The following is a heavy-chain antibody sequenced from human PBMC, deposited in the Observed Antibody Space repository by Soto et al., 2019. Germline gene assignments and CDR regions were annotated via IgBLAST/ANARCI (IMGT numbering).Heavy chain of an antibody. V-gene: IGHV4-31*03. D-gene: IGHD5-18*01. CDR2: IYYSGST. CDR1: GGSISSGGYY. J-gene: IGHJ4*02. CDR3: ARVGTAIVGGDY. Sequence: QVQLQESGPGLVKPSQTLSLTCTFSGGSISSGGYYWSWIRQHPGKGLEWIGYIYYSGSTYYNPSLKSRFTISVDTAKNQFSLNLSSVTAADTAVYYCARVGTAIVGGDYWGQGTLVTVSS.